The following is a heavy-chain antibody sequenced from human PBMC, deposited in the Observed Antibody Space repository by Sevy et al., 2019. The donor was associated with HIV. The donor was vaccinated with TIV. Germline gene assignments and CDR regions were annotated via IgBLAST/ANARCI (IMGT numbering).Heavy chain of an antibody. J-gene: IGHJ4*02. CDR3: AGENAWGRGYS. CDR2: IYYNGHI. V-gene: IGHV4-59*08. D-gene: IGHD1-26*01. CDR1: GGSITSLY. Sequence: SETLSLTCTVSGGSITSLYWNWIRQPPGKGLEWIANIYYNGHINYNPSLKSRVTLSLDTSKNQFSLRPRSVTAADTAMYYCAGENAWGRGYSWGQGTLVTVSS.